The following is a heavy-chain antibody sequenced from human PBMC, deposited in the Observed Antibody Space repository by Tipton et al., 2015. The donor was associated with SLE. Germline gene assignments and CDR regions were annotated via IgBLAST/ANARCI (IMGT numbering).Heavy chain of an antibody. D-gene: IGHD4-17*01. CDR2: ISSSSSYI. CDR1: GFSLSHYW. CDR3: ARDLTTVTSEYFDY. Sequence: SLRLSCAASGFSLSHYWMTWVRQAPGKGLEWVSFISSSSSYIYYADSVKGRFTISRDNAKNSLYLQMNSLRAEDTAVYYCARDLTTVTSEYFDYWGQGTLVTVSS. J-gene: IGHJ4*02. V-gene: IGHV3-21*03.